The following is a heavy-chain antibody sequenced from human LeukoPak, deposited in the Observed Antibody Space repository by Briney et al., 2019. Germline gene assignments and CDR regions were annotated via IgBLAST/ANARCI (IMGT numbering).Heavy chain of an antibody. J-gene: IGHJ6*02. Sequence: GGSLRLSCAASGFTFSSYWMSWVRPAPGKGLEWVANIKQVGSEKYYVDSVQGRFTISRDNAKNSLYLQMNSLRAEDTAVYYCAREGYNWNYGWIYYYGMDVWGQGTTVTVSS. CDR1: GFTFSSYW. D-gene: IGHD1-7*01. V-gene: IGHV3-7*01. CDR3: AREGYNWNYGWIYYYGMDV. CDR2: IKQVGSEK.